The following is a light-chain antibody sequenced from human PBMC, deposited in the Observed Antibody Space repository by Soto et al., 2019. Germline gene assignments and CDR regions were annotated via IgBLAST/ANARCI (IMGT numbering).Light chain of an antibody. V-gene: IGKV1-9*01. CDR2: AAS. CDR1: KGMSTY. CDR3: QQLHSYPYT. J-gene: IGKJ2*01. Sequence: IQLTQSPASLSASVGDRVTITCRASKGMSTYLAWYQQKPGKAPKLLIYAASTLQSGVPSRFSGSGSGTDFTLTISSLQPEDFATYCCQQLHSYPYTFGQGTQLDSK.